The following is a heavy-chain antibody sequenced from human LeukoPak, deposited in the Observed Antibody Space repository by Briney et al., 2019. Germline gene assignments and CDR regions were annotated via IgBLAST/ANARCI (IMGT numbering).Heavy chain of an antibody. CDR2: INPNSGGT. J-gene: IGHJ5*02. D-gene: IGHD3-3*01. Sequence: GASVKVSCKASGYTFTGYYMHWVRQAPGQGLEWMGWINPNSGGTNYAQKFQGWVTMTRDTSISTAYMEPSRLRSDDTTVYYCARDGHDFWSGYGSYNWFDPWGQGTLVTVSS. CDR1: GYTFTGYY. CDR3: ARDGHDFWSGYGSYNWFDP. V-gene: IGHV1-2*04.